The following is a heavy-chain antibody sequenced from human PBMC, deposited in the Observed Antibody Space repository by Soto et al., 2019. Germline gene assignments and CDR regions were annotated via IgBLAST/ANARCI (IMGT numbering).Heavy chain of an antibody. J-gene: IGHJ3*02. V-gene: IGHV4-4*02. CDR2: IYHSGST. Sequence: QVQLQESGPGLVKPSGTLSLTCAVSSGSISSSNWWSWVRQPPGKGLEWIGEIYHSGSTNYNPSLKSRVTISVDKSRNQFSLKLSSVTAADTAVYYCARLAKNWNYADAFDIWGQGTMVTVSS. CDR3: ARLAKNWNYADAFDI. D-gene: IGHD1-7*01. CDR1: SGSISSSNW.